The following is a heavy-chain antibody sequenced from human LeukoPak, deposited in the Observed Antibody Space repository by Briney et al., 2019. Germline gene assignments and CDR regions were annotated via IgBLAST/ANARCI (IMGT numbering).Heavy chain of an antibody. V-gene: IGHV3-30-3*01. J-gene: IGHJ4*02. Sequence: GGSLRLSCAASGFTFSSYAMHWVRQAPGKGLEWVAVISYDGSNKYYADSVKGRFTISRDNSKNTLYLQMNSLRAEDTAVYYCAKVRQGLWIDYWGQGTLVTVSS. D-gene: IGHD5-18*01. CDR2: ISYDGSNK. CDR1: GFTFSSYA. CDR3: AKVRQGLWIDY.